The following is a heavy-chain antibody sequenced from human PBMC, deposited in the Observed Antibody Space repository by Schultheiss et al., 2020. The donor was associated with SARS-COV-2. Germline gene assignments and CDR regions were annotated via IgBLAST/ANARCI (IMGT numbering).Heavy chain of an antibody. CDR2: IYSGGST. Sequence: GGSLRLSCAASGFTFSDYYMSWIRQAPGKGLEWVSVIYSGGSTYYADSVKGRFTISRDNSKNTLYLQMNSLRAEDTAVYYCARDAGGFLGYWGQGTLVTVSS. D-gene: IGHD3-3*01. CDR1: GFTFSDYY. CDR3: ARDAGGFLGY. V-gene: IGHV3-66*02. J-gene: IGHJ4*02.